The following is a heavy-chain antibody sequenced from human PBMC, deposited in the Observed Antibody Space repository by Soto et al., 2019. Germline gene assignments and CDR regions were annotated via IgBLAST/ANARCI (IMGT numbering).Heavy chain of an antibody. D-gene: IGHD2-2*02. CDR3: AREYTAWPLAYGLDV. CDR1: GFTFSTYS. V-gene: IGHV3-21*01. J-gene: IGHJ6*02. Sequence: GSLRLSCVGSGFTFSTYSINWVRQAPGKGLEWVSSISSRSDIYHADSVKGRFTISRDNAKNSVSPQMNSLRAEDTAVYYCAREYTAWPLAYGLDVWGQGTTVTVSS. CDR2: ISSRSDI.